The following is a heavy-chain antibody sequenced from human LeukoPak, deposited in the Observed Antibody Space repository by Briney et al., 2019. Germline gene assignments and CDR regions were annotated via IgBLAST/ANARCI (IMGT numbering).Heavy chain of an antibody. D-gene: IGHD6-25*01. J-gene: IGHJ4*02. CDR3: ARDLSSGGWTLEFDY. V-gene: IGHV1-18*04. Sequence: ASVKVSCKTSGYMFTTYGITWVRQAPGQGLQWMGWISAHSGNTKYAEKFQGRVTLTTDTSTSTAYLELGSLTSDDTAVYYCARDLSSGGWTLEFDYWGQGTRITVAS. CDR1: GYMFTTYG. CDR2: ISAHSGNT.